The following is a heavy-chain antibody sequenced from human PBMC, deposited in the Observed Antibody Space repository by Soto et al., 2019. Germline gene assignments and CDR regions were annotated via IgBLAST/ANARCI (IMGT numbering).Heavy chain of an antibody. CDR1: GFTFSTFR. CDR2: INTRSSTSTAT. J-gene: IGHJ4*02. CDR3: TRQVYSVVTPLDY. D-gene: IGHD2-21*02. Sequence: GGSLRLSCAASGFTFSTFRMNWVRQAPGKGLEWVSHINTRSSTSTATYYADPVRSRITISRDDAKNSLYLDMNSLRGDETSVYYCTRQVYSVVTPLDYWGRGTLVTVSS. V-gene: IGHV3-48*01.